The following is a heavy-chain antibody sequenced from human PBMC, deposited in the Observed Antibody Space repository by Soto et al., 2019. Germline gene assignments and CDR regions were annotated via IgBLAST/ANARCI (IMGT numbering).Heavy chain of an antibody. CDR1: GLTFRNHA. Sequence: GGSLRLSCAASGLTFRNHAMSWVRQGPGKGLEWVSTIAPIGYSTHYADSVKGRFTISRDDSKSKLDLGMNSLRAEDTAVDYCASWVSPHFDCWGTGTRVAVSS. J-gene: IGHJ4*02. V-gene: IGHV3-23*01. CDR2: IAPIGYST. CDR3: ASWVSPHFDC. D-gene: IGHD2-8*01.